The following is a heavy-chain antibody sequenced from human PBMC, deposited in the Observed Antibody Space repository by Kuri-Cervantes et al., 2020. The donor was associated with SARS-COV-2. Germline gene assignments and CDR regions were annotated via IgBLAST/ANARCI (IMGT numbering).Heavy chain of an antibody. J-gene: IGHJ3*02. D-gene: IGHD1-26*01. CDR1: GYTFTSYD. CDR3: ARDVGRSYYPNDAFDI. Sequence: ASVKVSCKASGYTFTSYDINWVRQATGQGLEWMGWMNPNSGNTGYAQKFQGRVTMTRNTSISTAYMELSSLRSEDTAVYYCARDVGRSYYPNDAFDIWGQGTMVTVSS. CDR2: MNPNSGNT. V-gene: IGHV1-8*02.